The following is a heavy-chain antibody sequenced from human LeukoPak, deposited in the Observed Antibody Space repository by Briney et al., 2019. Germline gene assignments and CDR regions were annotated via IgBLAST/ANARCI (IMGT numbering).Heavy chain of an antibody. CDR3: ARDRGIVGVLTGWFDP. Sequence: SVKVSCKASGGTFSRYAISWVRQAPGQGLEWMGGITPIFGTANYAQKFQGRVTMTRDTSTSTVYMELSSLRSEDTAVYYCARDRGIVGVLTGWFDPWGQGTLVTVSS. CDR1: GGTFSRYA. CDR2: ITPIFGTA. J-gene: IGHJ5*02. V-gene: IGHV1-69*05. D-gene: IGHD1-26*01.